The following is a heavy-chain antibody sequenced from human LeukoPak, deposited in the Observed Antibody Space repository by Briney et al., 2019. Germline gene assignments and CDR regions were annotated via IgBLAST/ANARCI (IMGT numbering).Heavy chain of an antibody. V-gene: IGHV3-7*01. CDR2: IKQDGSEK. CDR3: TRGDLVGVTGRAYQH. Sequence: GGSLRLSCAASGFTFSSYWMSWVRQAPGKGLGWVANIKQDGSEKYYMDSVKGRFTISRDNAKNSLYLQMNSLRAEDTAVYYCTRGDLVGVTGRAYQHWGQGTLATVSS. J-gene: IGHJ1*01. D-gene: IGHD1-26*01. CDR1: GFTFSSYW.